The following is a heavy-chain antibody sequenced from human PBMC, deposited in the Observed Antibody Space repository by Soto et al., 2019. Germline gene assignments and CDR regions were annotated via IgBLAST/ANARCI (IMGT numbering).Heavy chain of an antibody. J-gene: IGHJ4*02. CDR3: ARADTH. Sequence: ASVKVSCKASGYTFTTYAVHWVRQAPGQGLEWMGWINTGNGNTKYSQKFQGRVTITWDTSANTAYMDLSSLTSEDTAVYYCARADTHWGQGTLVTVSS. CDR2: INTGNGNT. CDR1: GYTFTTYA. V-gene: IGHV1-3*04.